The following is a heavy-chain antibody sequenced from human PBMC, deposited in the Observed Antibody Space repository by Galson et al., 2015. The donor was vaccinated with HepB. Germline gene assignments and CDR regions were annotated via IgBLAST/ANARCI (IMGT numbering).Heavy chain of an antibody. J-gene: IGHJ4*02. V-gene: IGHV1-8*01. CDR1: GYTFTSYD. CDR3: ARGFISGAGLYYFDY. D-gene: IGHD5-12*01. CDR2: MNPNSGNT. Sequence: SVKVSCKASGYTFTSYDINWVRQATGQGLGWMGWMNPNSGNTGYAQKFQGRVTMTRNTSISTAYMELSSLRSEDTAVYYCARGFISGAGLYYFDYWGQGTLVTVSS.